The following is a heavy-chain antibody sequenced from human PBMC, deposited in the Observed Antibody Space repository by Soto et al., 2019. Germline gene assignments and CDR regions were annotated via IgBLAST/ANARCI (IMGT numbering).Heavy chain of an antibody. D-gene: IGHD1-1*01. CDR1: GGSFSGYY. J-gene: IGHJ4*02. Sequence: SETLSLTCAVYGGSFSGYYWSWIRQPPGKGLEWIGETNHSRRTNYNPSLKSRVTISVDTSKNQFSLNLSSVTAADTAVYYCARGTSTGTMSYWGQGTLVTVSS. V-gene: IGHV4-34*01. CDR3: ARGTSTGTMSY. CDR2: TNHSRRT.